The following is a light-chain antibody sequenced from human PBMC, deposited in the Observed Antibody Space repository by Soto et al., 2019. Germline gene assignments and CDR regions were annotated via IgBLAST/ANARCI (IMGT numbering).Light chain of an antibody. CDR1: QSISSW. CDR2: DAS. V-gene: IGKV1-5*01. CDR3: QQYRT. Sequence: DIQMNQSPSTLSASVGDRVTITCRASQSISSWLAWYQQKPGKAPKLLIYDASSLESGVPSRFSGSGSGTEFTLTISSLQPDDFATYYCQQYRTFGQGTKVDI. J-gene: IGKJ1*01.